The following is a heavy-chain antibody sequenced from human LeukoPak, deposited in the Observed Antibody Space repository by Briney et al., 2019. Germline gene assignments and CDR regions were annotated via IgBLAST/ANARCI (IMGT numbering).Heavy chain of an antibody. CDR1: GYIFTSYD. CDR3: ARVCSGGSCSDF. Sequence: GASVTVSCKASGYIFTSYDINWVRQATGQGLEWMGWMNPNSGNTGYAQKFRGRVTMTGDTSATTAYMELSDLRSDGTAIYYCARVCSGGSCSDFWGQGTLVTVSS. J-gene: IGHJ4*02. CDR2: MNPNSGNT. V-gene: IGHV1-8*01. D-gene: IGHD2-15*01.